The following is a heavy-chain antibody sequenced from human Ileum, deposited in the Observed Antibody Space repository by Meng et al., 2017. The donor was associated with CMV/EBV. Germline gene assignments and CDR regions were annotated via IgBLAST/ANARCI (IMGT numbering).Heavy chain of an antibody. V-gene: IGHV4-4*07. Sequence: LPGAGPGLVRPSETLSLTCIVLGDSITSFYWSWIRQPAGKALEWIGRIYHGGSTNYNPSLKSRVTLSVDTSKNQFSMRLTSVTAADTAVYYCARGPGGFGDFNFDYWGQGTLVTVSS. CDR3: ARGPGGFGDFNFDY. D-gene: IGHD3-16*01. CDR2: IYHGGST. J-gene: IGHJ4*02. CDR1: GDSITSFY.